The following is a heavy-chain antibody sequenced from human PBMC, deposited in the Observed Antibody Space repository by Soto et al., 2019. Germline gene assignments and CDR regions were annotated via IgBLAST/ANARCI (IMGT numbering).Heavy chain of an antibody. Sequence: QMQLVQSGPEVKKPGTSVKVSCKASGFTFTSSAVQWVRQARGQRLEWIGWIVVGSGNTNYAQKFQERVTITGDMSTSTAYMELSSLRSEDTAVYYCAATVAVAGFYYYYGMDVWGHGTTVTVSS. CDR2: IVVGSGNT. J-gene: IGHJ6*02. CDR3: AATVAVAGFYYYYGMDV. V-gene: IGHV1-58*01. CDR1: GFTFTSSA. D-gene: IGHD6-19*01.